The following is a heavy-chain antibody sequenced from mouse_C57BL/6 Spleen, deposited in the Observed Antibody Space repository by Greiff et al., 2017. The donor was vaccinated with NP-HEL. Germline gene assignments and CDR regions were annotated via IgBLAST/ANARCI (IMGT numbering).Heavy chain of an antibody. CDR2: IHPNSGST. J-gene: IGHJ3*01. D-gene: IGHD2-5*01. Sequence: QVQLQQPGAELVKPGASVKLSCKASGYTFTSYWMHWVKQRPGQGLEWIGMIHPNSGSTNYNEKFKSKPTLTVDKSSSTAYMQLSSLTSEDSAVYYCARQDYSNSPFAYWGQGTLVTVSA. CDR1: GYTFTSYW. CDR3: ARQDYSNSPFAY. V-gene: IGHV1-64*01.